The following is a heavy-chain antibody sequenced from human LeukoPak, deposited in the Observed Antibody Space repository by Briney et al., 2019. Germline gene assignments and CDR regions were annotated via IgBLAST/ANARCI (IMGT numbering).Heavy chain of an antibody. D-gene: IGHD2-8*02. CDR1: GGSISSYY. CDR2: IYYSGST. V-gene: IGHV4-59*01. J-gene: IGHJ1*01. CDR3: ARDSTTGYFQH. Sequence: SETLSLTCTVSGGSISSYYWSWIRQPPGKGLEWIGYIYYSGSTNYNPSLKSRVIISVDTSKNQFSLKLSSVTAADTAVYYCARDSTTGYFQHWGQGTLVTVSS.